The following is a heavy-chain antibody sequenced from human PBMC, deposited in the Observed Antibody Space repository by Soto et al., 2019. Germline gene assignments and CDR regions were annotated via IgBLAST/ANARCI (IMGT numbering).Heavy chain of an antibody. CDR1: GFTFSGSA. Sequence: EVQLVESGGGLVQPGGSLKLSCAASGFTFSGSAMHWVRQASGKGLEWVGRIRSKANSYATAYAASVKGRFTISRDDSKNTAYLQMNSLKTEDTAVYYCTGISRDILTAEFDYWGQGTLVTVSS. J-gene: IGHJ4*02. D-gene: IGHD3-9*01. CDR3: TGISRDILTAEFDY. CDR2: IRSKANSYAT. V-gene: IGHV3-73*02.